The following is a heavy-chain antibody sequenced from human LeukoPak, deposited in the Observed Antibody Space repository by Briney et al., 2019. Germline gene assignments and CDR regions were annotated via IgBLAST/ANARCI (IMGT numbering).Heavy chain of an antibody. CDR3: ARTGGYSYGAFDY. V-gene: IGHV4-39*01. CDR2: IYYSGST. D-gene: IGHD5-18*01. CDR1: SDY. Sequence: SDYWMSWVRQAPGKGLEWIGSIYYSGSTYYNPSLKSRVTISVDTSKNQFSLKLSSVTAADTAVYYCARTGGYSYGAFDYWGQGTLVTVSS. J-gene: IGHJ4*02.